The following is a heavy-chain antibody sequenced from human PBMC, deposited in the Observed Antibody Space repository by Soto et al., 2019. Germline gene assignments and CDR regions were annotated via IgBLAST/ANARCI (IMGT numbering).Heavy chain of an antibody. CDR2: INVYNGNT. D-gene: IGHD3-10*01. CDR1: GYTFTNYG. V-gene: IGHV1-18*01. Sequence: QVQLVQSGGEVKKPGASVTVSCKASGYTFTNYGISWVRQAPGQGLEGMGWINVYNGNTKYALKVQGRVTMTTDTATSTAYMELRSLRSDDTAVYYCARGVGSGSYYNQYHWFDPWGQGTLVTVSS. J-gene: IGHJ5*02. CDR3: ARGVGSGSYYNQYHWFDP.